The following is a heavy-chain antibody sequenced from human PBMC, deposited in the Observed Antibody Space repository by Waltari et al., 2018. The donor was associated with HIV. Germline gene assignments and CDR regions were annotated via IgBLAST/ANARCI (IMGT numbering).Heavy chain of an antibody. Sequence: EVQLVESGGGLVQPGGSLRLSCAASGFTFSTYWMTWVRQAPGKGLEWLANIKQEGSAKYYADSVKGRFTVSRDNNKKSLYLQMSSLRAEDTAVYYCARDLKDYDFWSPVDVWGQGTTVTVSS. CDR3: ARDLKDYDFWSPVDV. J-gene: IGHJ6*02. V-gene: IGHV3-7*01. CDR2: IKQEGSAK. CDR1: GFTFSTYW. D-gene: IGHD3-3*01.